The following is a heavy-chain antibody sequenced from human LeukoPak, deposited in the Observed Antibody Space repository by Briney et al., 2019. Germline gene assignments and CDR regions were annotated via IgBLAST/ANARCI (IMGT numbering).Heavy chain of an antibody. CDR3: ARGPYYGSGSYYNNWFDP. Sequence: ASVKVSCKASGYTFTGYYMHWVRQAPGQGLEWMGWMNPNSGNTGYAQKFQGRVTMTRNTSISTAYMELSSLRSEDTAVYYCARGPYYGSGSYYNNWFDPWGQGTLVTVSS. V-gene: IGHV1-8*02. D-gene: IGHD3-10*01. CDR1: GYTFTGYY. CDR2: MNPNSGNT. J-gene: IGHJ5*02.